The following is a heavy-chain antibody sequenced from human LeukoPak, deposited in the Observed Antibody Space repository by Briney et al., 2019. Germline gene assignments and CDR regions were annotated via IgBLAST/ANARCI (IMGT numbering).Heavy chain of an antibody. CDR1: GGSISSYY. CDR2: IYYSGST. V-gene: IGHV4-59*04. Sequence: PSETLSLTCTVSGGSISSYYWSWIRQPPGKGLEWIGSIYYSGSTYYNPSLKSRVTISVDTSKNQFSLKLSSVTATDTAVYYCAGYSGSHLGAGAEYFQHWGQGTLVTVSS. CDR3: AGYSGSHLGAGAEYFQH. J-gene: IGHJ1*01. D-gene: IGHD1-26*01.